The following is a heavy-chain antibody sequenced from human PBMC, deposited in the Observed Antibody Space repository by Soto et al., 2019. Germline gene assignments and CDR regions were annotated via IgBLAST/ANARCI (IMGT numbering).Heavy chain of an antibody. CDR1: GFTVSSNY. D-gene: IGHD3-10*01. J-gene: IGHJ6*03. V-gene: IGHV3-66*01. CDR3: ARGVGDHYGERWYYYYMDV. Sequence: GGSLRLSCAASGFTVSSNYMSWVRQAPGKGLEWVSVIYSGGSTYYADSVKGRFTISRDNSKNTVYLQMNSLRAEDTAVYYCARGVGDHYGERWYYYYMDVWGKGTTVTVSS. CDR2: IYSGGST.